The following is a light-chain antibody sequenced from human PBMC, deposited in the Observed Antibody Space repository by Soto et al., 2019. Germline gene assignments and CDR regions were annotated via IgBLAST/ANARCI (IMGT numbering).Light chain of an antibody. J-gene: IGKJ3*01. Sequence: DIQMTQSPSSLSASVGDRVTITCRASQSISSYLNWYQQKPGKAPKLLIYAASSLQSGVPSRFSGSGSGTEFTLTISSLQSEDFALYYCQQYNDWPPHFTFGPGTKVDIK. CDR2: AAS. CDR3: QQYNDWPPHFT. CDR1: QSISSY. V-gene: IGKV1-39*01.